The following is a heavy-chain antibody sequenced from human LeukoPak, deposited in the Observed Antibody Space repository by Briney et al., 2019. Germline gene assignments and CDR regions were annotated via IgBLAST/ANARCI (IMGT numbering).Heavy chain of an antibody. CDR3: ARVGSGWYLLY. CDR2: INPNSGAT. D-gene: IGHD6-19*01. Sequence: GASVKVSCKASGYSFSDYYMHWVRQAPGQGLEWMGWINPNSGATTYAQTFQGRVTMTRDTSISTVYMDLSSLTSDDTAVYYCARVGSGWYLLYWGQGTLVTVSS. J-gene: IGHJ4*02. V-gene: IGHV1-2*02. CDR1: GYSFSDYY.